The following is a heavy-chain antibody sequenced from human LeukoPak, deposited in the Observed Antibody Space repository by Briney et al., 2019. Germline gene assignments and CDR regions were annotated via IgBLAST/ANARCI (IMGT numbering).Heavy chain of an antibody. CDR3: AKRRAAAGTIDY. Sequence: GGPVRLSCAASGFTFSRYAMSWVRQSPRNGLEWVSAMNVSGGSTYYADSVKGRFTISRDNSKNTLYLQMNSLRAEDTAVYYCAKRRAAAGTIDYWGQGTLVTVSS. CDR2: MNVSGGST. CDR1: GFTFSRYA. V-gene: IGHV3-23*01. J-gene: IGHJ4*02. D-gene: IGHD6-13*01.